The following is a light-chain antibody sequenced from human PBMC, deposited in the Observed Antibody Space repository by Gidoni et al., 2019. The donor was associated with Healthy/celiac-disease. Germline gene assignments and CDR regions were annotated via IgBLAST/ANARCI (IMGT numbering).Light chain of an antibody. CDR1: QSISSY. CDR2: AAS. Sequence: DIQMTKSPSSLSASAGDRVTITCRASQSISSYLNWYQQKQGKAPKLLIYAASSLQSGVPPRCSGSGSGTDFTLTSSSLQPEVFATYYCQQSYSTPRRFGQGTKLEIK. J-gene: IGKJ2*04. V-gene: IGKV1-39*01. CDR3: QQSYSTPRR.